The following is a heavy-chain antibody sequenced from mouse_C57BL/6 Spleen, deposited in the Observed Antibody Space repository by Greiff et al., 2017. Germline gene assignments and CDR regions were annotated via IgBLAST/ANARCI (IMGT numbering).Heavy chain of an antibody. J-gene: IGHJ1*03. CDR1: GFSFTSYG. V-gene: IGHV2-2*01. CDR2: IWSGGST. Sequence: QVHVKQSGPGLVQPSQCLSITCTVSGFSFTSYGVHWVRQAPGKGLEWLGVIWSGGSTDYNAAFISRQSISKYNSKSKVFFKMNSLQADDTAIYYCARDGYFDVWGTGTTVTVSS. CDR3: ARDGYFDV.